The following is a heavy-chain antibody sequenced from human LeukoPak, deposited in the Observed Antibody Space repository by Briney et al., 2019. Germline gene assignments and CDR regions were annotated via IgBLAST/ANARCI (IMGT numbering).Heavy chain of an antibody. J-gene: IGHJ4*02. V-gene: IGHV3-30*01. D-gene: IGHD2-2*01. CDR1: GFTFSNHA. Sequence: GGSLRLSCAASGFTFSNHAMHWVRQAPGKGLEWVAVLSGDGSRTYYADSVKGRFTISRDNSENTVSLQMNSLRSEDTAVYYCAKDKDIVVVPAAIEGLDYWGQGTLVTVSS. CDR3: AKDKDIVVVPAAIEGLDY. CDR2: LSGDGSRT.